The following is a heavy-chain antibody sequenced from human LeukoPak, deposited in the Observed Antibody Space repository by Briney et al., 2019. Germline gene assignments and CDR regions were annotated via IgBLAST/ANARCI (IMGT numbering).Heavy chain of an antibody. D-gene: IGHD3-3*02. V-gene: IGHV3-7*01. J-gene: IGHJ4*02. CDR2: IKEDESDE. CDR1: GFTFSSYW. CDR3: ARDFFHSDISRPFDY. Sequence: GGSLRLSCEASGFTFSSYWMSWVRQAPGKGLEWVAHIKEDESDEYYVDSVRGRFTASRDNAKNSVNLQMNSLRVEDTAVYYCARDFFHSDISRPFDYWGQGTLVTVSS.